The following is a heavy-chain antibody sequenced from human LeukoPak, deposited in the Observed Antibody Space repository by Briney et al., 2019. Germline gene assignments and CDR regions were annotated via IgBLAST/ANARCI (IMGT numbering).Heavy chain of an antibody. CDR2: IYHSGST. J-gene: IGHJ4*02. CDR1: GGSISSSNW. Sequence: SETLSLTCAVSGGSISSSNWWSWVRQPPGKGLEWIGEIYHSGSTNYNPSLKSRVTISVDKSKNQFSLKLSSVTAADTAVYYCARDMDYGSGRAFDYWGQGTLVTVSS. D-gene: IGHD3-10*01. CDR3: ARDMDYGSGRAFDY. V-gene: IGHV4-4*02.